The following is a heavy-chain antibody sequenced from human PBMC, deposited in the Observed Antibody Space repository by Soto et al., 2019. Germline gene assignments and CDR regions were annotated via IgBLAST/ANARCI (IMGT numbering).Heavy chain of an antibody. Sequence: GASVKVSCKASGYTFNSYAIHWVRQAPGQRPEWLGWINAGNGNTYYSEKFEGRVTFTRDTLATTVNMELTSLTYEDTAVYYCGRDQSGIGYYVDWFDPWGQGTLVTVSS. V-gene: IGHV1-3*01. D-gene: IGHD3-10*02. CDR1: GYTFNSYA. CDR3: GRDQSGIGYYVDWFDP. CDR2: INAGNGNT. J-gene: IGHJ5*02.